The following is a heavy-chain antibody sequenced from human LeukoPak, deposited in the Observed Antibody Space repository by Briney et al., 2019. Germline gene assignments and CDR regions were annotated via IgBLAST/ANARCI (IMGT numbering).Heavy chain of an antibody. CDR3: ARENLEYGDYAIDY. V-gene: IGHV3-13*01. D-gene: IGHD4-17*01. CDR2: IDRDGVT. Sequence: GGSLRLSCAASGFIFTKYDMHWVRHVTGRGLEWVSGIDRDGVTYYSDSVKGRFTMSRENGENSVYLQLNSLRAGDTAVYFCARENLEYGDYAIDYWGQGILVTVSS. CDR1: GFIFTKYD. J-gene: IGHJ4*02.